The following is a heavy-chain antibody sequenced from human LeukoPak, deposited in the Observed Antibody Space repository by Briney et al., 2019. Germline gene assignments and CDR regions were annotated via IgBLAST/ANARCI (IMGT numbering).Heavy chain of an antibody. J-gene: IGHJ3*02. CDR1: GGSINTPNYY. V-gene: IGHV4-39*07. CDR2: IFYSGGT. D-gene: IGHD6-6*01. CDR3: ARYSSSSSAFDI. Sequence: SETLSLTCTVSGGSINTPNYYWGWIRQTPGKGLEWIGNIFYSGGTYYSPSLTSRVTISVDTSKNQFSLKLSSVTAADTAVYYCARYSSSSSAFDIWGQGTMVTVSS.